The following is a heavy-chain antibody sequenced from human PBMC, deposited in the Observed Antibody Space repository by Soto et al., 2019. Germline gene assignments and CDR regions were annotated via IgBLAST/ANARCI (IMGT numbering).Heavy chain of an antibody. J-gene: IGHJ4*02. V-gene: IGHV4-39*01. CDR2: IYYSGST. Sequence: SETLSLTCTVSGGSISSSSYYWGWIRQPPGKGLEWIGSIYYSGSTYYNPSLKSGVTISVDTSKNQFSLKLSSVTAADTDVYYCARLRALDYGDKFFDYWGQGTLVTVSS. CDR3: ARLRALDYGDKFFDY. D-gene: IGHD4-17*01. CDR1: GGSISSSSYY.